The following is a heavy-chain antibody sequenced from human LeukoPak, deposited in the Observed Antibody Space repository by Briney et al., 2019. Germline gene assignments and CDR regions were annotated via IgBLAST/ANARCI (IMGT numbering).Heavy chain of an antibody. V-gene: IGHV3-33*01. Sequence: PGGSLRLSCAASGFTFSSYGMHWVRQAPGKGLEWVAVIWYDGSNKYYVDSVKGRFTISRDNSKSTLYLQMNSLRAEDTAVYYCARDLKALRYFDWLSDWGQGTLVTASS. D-gene: IGHD3-9*01. CDR2: IWYDGSNK. CDR1: GFTFSSYG. J-gene: IGHJ4*02. CDR3: ARDLKALRYFDWLSD.